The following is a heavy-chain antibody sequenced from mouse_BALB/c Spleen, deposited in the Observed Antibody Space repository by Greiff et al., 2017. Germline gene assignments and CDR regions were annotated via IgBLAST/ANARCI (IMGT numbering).Heavy chain of an antibody. J-gene: IGHJ4*01. CDR1: GFTFSSYA. Sequence: DVQLVESGGGLVKPGGSLKLSCAASGFTFSSYAMSWVRQTPEKRLEWVASISSGGSTYYPDSVKGRFTISRDNARNILYLQMSSLRSEDTAMYYCARVYGTGAMDYWGQGTSVTVSS. V-gene: IGHV5-6-5*01. CDR3: ARVYGTGAMDY. D-gene: IGHD1-1*02. CDR2: ISSGGST.